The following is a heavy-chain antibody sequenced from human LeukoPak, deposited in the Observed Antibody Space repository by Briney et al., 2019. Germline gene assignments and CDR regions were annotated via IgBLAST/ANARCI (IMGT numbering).Heavy chain of an antibody. CDR1: GFTFDEYT. J-gene: IGHJ4*02. D-gene: IGHD6-13*01. Sequence: PGGSLRLSCAASGFTFDEYTMHWVRQAPGKGLEWVSGISWKSGTIGYADSVKGRFTISRDNAKNSLYLQMNSLRAEDTAVYYCARDLMGIAYRGAFYYWGQGTLVTVSS. V-gene: IGHV3-9*01. CDR2: ISWKSGTI. CDR3: ARDLMGIAYRGAFYY.